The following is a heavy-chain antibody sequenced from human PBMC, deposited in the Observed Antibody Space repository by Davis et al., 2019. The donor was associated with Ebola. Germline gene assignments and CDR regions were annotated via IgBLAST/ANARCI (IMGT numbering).Heavy chain of an antibody. CDR2: ISGSGDRT. Sequence: PGGSLRLSCVASGFIFRSYEMNWVRQSPGKGLEWVSSISGSGDRTDYADSVKGRFTISRDNSKNTAYLQMNSLKTEDTAVYYCTQSGSRDYWGQGTQVTVSS. V-gene: IGHV3-23*01. J-gene: IGHJ4*02. CDR3: TQSGSRDY. CDR1: GFIFRSYE. D-gene: IGHD1-26*01.